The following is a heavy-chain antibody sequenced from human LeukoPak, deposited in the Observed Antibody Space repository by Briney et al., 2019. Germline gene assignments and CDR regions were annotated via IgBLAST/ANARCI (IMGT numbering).Heavy chain of an antibody. CDR2: INHSGST. D-gene: IGHD4-23*01. J-gene: IGHJ3*02. Sequence: SETLSLTCAVYGGSFSGYYWSWIRQPPGKGLEWIGEINHSGSTNYNPSLKSRVTISVDTSKNQFSLRLSSVTAADTAVYYCARGFRGNSRGSFDIWGQGTMVTVSS. CDR3: ARGFRGNSRGSFDI. CDR1: GGSFSGYY. V-gene: IGHV4-34*01.